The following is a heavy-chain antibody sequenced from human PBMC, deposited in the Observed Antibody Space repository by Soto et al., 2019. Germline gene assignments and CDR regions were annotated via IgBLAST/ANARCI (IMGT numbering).Heavy chain of an antibody. CDR2: IYHSGST. J-gene: IGHJ4*02. V-gene: IGHV4-30-2*01. CDR3: ARAAMGGSSWPFDY. CDR1: GGSISSGGYS. D-gene: IGHD6-13*01. Sequence: TSETLSLTCAVSGGSISSGGYSWSWIRQPPGKGLEWIGDIYHSGSTYYNPSLKSRVTISVDKSKNQFSLKLSSVTAADTAVYYCARAAMGGSSWPFDYWGQGTLVTVSS.